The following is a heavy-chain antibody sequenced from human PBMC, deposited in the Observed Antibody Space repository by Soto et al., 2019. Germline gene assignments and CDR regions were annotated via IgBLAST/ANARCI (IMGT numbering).Heavy chain of an antibody. CDR3: ARYSGSGLSYYFGMDV. CDR2: IYHTGIT. J-gene: IGHJ6*02. D-gene: IGHD6-6*01. V-gene: IGHV4-4*02. Sequence: SETLSLTCAVSGDSISSSNLWTWVRQPPGKGLEWIGDIYHTGITNYNPSLKSRVTRLVDKSKNQFSLKLTSVTAADPAVYYSARYSGSGLSYYFGMDVWGQGTTVTVSS. CDR1: GDSISSSNL.